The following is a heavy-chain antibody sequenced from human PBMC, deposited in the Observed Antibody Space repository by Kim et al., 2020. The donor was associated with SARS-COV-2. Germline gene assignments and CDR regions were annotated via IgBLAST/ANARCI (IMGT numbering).Heavy chain of an antibody. V-gene: IGHV4-61*01. CDR3: ARTIQGAFDI. Sequence: SETLSLTCTVSGGSVSSGSYYWSWIRQPPGKGLEWIGYIYYSGSTNYNPSLKSRVTISVDTSKNQFSLKLSSVTAADTAVYYCARTIQGAFDIWGQGTMVTVSS. CDR2: IYYSGST. D-gene: IGHD2-21*01. J-gene: IGHJ3*02. CDR1: GGSVSSGSYY.